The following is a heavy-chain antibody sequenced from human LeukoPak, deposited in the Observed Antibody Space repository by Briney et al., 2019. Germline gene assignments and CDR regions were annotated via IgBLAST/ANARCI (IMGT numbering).Heavy chain of an antibody. V-gene: IGHV3-74*01. CDR1: GFTFSSYW. J-gene: IGHJ4*02. D-gene: IGHD1-26*01. Sequence: GGSLRLSCAASGFTFSSYWMSWVRQAPGKGLVWVSRINSDGSSTSYADSVKGRFTISRDNAKNTLYLQMNSLRAEDTAVYYCARAMNIKVGATSFDYWGQGTLVTVSS. CDR3: ARAMNIKVGATSFDY. CDR2: INSDGSST.